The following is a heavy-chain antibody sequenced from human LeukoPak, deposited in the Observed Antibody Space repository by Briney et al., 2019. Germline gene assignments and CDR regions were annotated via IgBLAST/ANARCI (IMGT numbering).Heavy chain of an antibody. D-gene: IGHD3-22*01. CDR2: IYYSGST. Sequence: SETLSLTCTVSGGSISSSSYYWGWIRQPPGKGLEWIGSIYYSGSTYYNPSLKSRVTISVDTSKIQFSLKLSSVTAADTAVYYCARDSYFSYYYDSSGYYSFDYWGQGTLVTVSS. J-gene: IGHJ4*02. V-gene: IGHV4-39*07. CDR3: ARDSYFSYYYDSSGYYSFDY. CDR1: GGSISSSSYY.